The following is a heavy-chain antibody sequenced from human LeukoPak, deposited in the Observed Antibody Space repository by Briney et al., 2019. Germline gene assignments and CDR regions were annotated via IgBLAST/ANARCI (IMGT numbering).Heavy chain of an antibody. J-gene: IGHJ4*02. Sequence: GGSLRLSCAASGFTFSSHGMHWVRQAPGKGLEWVALIRFDGSNEYYADSVKGRFTISRDNSRNTLYLQMNSLRGEDTAVYYCAKRGEAAAARYFDYWGQGTLVTVSS. V-gene: IGHV3-30*02. CDR3: AKRGEAAAARYFDY. D-gene: IGHD2-2*01. CDR1: GFTFSSHG. CDR2: IRFDGSNE.